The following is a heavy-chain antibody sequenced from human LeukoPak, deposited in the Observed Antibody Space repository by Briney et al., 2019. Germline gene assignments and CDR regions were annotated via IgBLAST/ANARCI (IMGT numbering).Heavy chain of an antibody. CDR2: INSPSSHT. CDR3: ARETFTPMIVVAKDAFDP. D-gene: IGHD3-22*01. Sequence: GGSLRLSCVASGFTFSGFAMIWVRQAPGKGLQWVSAINSPSSHTYYADSVRGRFTISRDNSRNTLYLKMNSLTVEDTAVYYCARETFTPMIVVAKDAFDPWGQGTLVTVSS. CDR1: GFTFSGFA. V-gene: IGHV3-23*01. J-gene: IGHJ5*02.